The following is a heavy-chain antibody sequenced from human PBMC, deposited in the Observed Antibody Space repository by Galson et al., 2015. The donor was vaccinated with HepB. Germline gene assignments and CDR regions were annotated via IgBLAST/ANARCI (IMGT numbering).Heavy chain of an antibody. CDR2: ISSSSSTI. CDR1: EFTFSTYS. V-gene: IGHV3-48*02. Sequence: SLRLSCAASEFTFSTYSMNWVRQAPGKGLEWVSYISSSSSTIYYADSVKGRFTISRDNAKNSLYLQMNSLRDEDTAVYYCARDGRLPQGDYYYGMDVWGQGTTVTASS. D-gene: IGHD2-21*02. CDR3: ARDGRLPQGDYYYGMDV. J-gene: IGHJ6*02.